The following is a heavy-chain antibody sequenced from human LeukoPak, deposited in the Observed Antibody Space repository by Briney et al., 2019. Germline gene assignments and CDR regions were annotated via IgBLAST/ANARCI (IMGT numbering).Heavy chain of an antibody. CDR1: GGTFSSYA. D-gene: IGHD3-10*01. J-gene: IGHJ4*02. CDR3: ARELSYYYGSGSYYYFDY. Sequence: ASVKVSCKASGGTFSSYATSWVRNAPGQGLEWMAGIIPIFGTANYAQKFQGRVTITADESTSTAYMELSSLRSEDTAVYYCARELSYYYGSGSYYYFDYWGQGTLVTVSS. CDR2: IIPIFGTA. V-gene: IGHV1-69*01.